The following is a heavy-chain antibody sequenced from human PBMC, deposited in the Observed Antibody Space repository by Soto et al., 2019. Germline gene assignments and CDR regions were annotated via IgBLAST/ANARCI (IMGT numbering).Heavy chain of an antibody. D-gene: IGHD5-12*01. Sequence: QVQLVQSGAEVKKPGASVKVSCKASGYTFNSYGISWVRQAPGQGLEWMGWISAYNGNTNYAQRLQGRVTMTTATSTSTLSMELRSLRSDDTAVYSCASDVRGHYYYYGMDVWGQGTRVTVSS. CDR2: ISAYNGNT. CDR3: ASDVRGHYYYYGMDV. J-gene: IGHJ6*02. V-gene: IGHV1-18*01. CDR1: GYTFNSYG.